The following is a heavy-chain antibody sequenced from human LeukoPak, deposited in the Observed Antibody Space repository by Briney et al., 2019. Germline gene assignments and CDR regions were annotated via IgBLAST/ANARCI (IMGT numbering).Heavy chain of an antibody. D-gene: IGHD4-17*01. V-gene: IGHV4-59*01. CDR3: ARADFGDYEWYFDL. CDR2: VYCSGST. Sequence: SETLSLTCTVSGGPIRDYYWSWIRQASGKGLEWIGSVYCSGSTIYNPSLKSRVTISMDTSKKHFSLQLTSVTAAETAVYYCARADFGDYEWYFDLWGRGTLVTVSS. CDR1: GGPIRDYY. J-gene: IGHJ2*01.